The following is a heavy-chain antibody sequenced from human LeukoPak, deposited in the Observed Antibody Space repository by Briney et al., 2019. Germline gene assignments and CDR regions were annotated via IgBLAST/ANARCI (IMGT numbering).Heavy chain of an antibody. V-gene: IGHV1-3*01. CDR1: GYTFTSYA. CDR2: INAGNGNT. CDR3: ARAIYGSGLDNWFDP. D-gene: IGHD3-10*01. J-gene: IGHJ5*02. Sequence: EASVKVSCKASGYTFTSYAMHWVRQAPGQRLEWMGWINAGNGNTKYSQKFQGRVTITRDTSEGTAYMELSSLRSEDTAVYYCARAIYGSGLDNWFDPWGQGTLVTVSS.